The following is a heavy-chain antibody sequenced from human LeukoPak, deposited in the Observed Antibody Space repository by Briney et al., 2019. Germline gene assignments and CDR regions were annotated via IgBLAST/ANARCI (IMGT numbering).Heavy chain of an antibody. J-gene: IGHJ6*04. D-gene: IGHD2-2*01. CDR2: IYYSGST. CDR3: ARGSYCSSTSCYAGAPYYYYGMDV. Sequence: SQTLSLTCTVSGGSISSGGYYWSWIRQHPGKGLEWIGYIYYSGSTYYNPSPKSRVTISVDTSKNQFSLKLSSVTAADTAVYYCARGSYCSSTSCYAGAPYYYYGMDVWGKGTTVTVSS. CDR1: GGSISSGGYY. V-gene: IGHV4-31*03.